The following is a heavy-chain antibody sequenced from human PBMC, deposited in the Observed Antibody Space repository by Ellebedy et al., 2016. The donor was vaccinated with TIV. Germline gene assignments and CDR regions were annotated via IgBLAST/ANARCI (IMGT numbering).Heavy chain of an antibody. J-gene: IGHJ5*02. CDR2: IKQDGSEK. Sequence: GGSLRLSCAASGFTFSSYWMSWVRQAPGKGLEWVANIKQDGSEKYYVDSVKGRFTISRDNAKNSLYLQLNSLRVEDTAVYFCARRGSYGDYAVQVNNWFDRWGQGTLVTV. V-gene: IGHV3-7*01. CDR1: GFTFSSYW. CDR3: ARRGSYGDYAVQVNNWFDR. D-gene: IGHD4-17*01.